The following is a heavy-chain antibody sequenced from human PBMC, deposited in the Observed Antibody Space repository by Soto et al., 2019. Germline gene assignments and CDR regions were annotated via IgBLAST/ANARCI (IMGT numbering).Heavy chain of an antibody. D-gene: IGHD6-13*01. V-gene: IGHV5-10-1*01. CDR1: GYTFTSYW. Sequence: GESLKISCKGSGYTFTSYWISWVRQMPGKGLEWMGRIDPSDSYTNYSPSFQGHVTISADKSISTAYLQWSSLKASDTAMYYCARSLSSQNWFDPWGQGTLVTVSS. J-gene: IGHJ5*02. CDR2: IDPSDSYT. CDR3: ARSLSSQNWFDP.